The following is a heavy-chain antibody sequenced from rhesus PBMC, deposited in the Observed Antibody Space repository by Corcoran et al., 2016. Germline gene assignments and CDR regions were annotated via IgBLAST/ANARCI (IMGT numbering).Heavy chain of an antibody. CDR3: VRHPEHANFEYRFPV. V-gene: IGHV4-127*01. J-gene: IGHJ5-1*01. Sequence: QGQLQESGPGLVKPSETLSLICSVSGYSISSGYGWSWIRQPPGRGLEWIGYIGGRDGATNNNPSLKSQVTISKGTAKSQFSLKLTSVVAADTAVYYCVRHPEHANFEYRFPVWGAGVLVTVSS. CDR1: GYSISSGYG. CDR2: IGGRDGAT. D-gene: IGHD4-17*01.